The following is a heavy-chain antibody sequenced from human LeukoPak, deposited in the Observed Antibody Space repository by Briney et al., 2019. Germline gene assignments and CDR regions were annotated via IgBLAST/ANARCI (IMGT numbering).Heavy chain of an antibody. CDR2: IYYSGRT. V-gene: IGHV4-39*07. J-gene: IGHJ6*03. CDR1: GGSISSSSYY. CDR3: ARDSGSSSSAYYYYYYMDV. Sequence: KPSETLSLTCTVSGGSISSSSYYWGWIRQPPGKGLEWIGSIYYSGRTYYNPSLKSRVTISVDTSKNQFSLKLSSVTAADTAVYYCARDSGSSSSAYYYYYYMDVWGKGTTVTVSS. D-gene: IGHD6-6*01.